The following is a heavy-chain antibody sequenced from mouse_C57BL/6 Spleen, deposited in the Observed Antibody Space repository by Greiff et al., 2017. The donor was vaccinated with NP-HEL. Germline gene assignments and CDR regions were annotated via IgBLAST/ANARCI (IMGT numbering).Heavy chain of an antibody. D-gene: IGHD1-1*01. V-gene: IGHV1-62-2*01. Sequence: VKLQQSGAELVKPGASVKLSCKASGYTFTEYTIHWVKQRSGQGLEWIGWFYPGSGSIKYNEKFKDKATLTADKSSSTVYMELSRLTSEDSAVYFCARHGGYYGSSYDYAMDYWGQGTSVTVSS. CDR2: FYPGSGSI. CDR3: ARHGGYYGSSYDYAMDY. CDR1: GYTFTEYT. J-gene: IGHJ4*01.